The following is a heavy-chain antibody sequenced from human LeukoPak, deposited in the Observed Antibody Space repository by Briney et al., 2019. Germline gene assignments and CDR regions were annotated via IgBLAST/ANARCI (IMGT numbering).Heavy chain of an antibody. D-gene: IGHD2-2*01. J-gene: IGHJ4*02. V-gene: IGHV3-30*18. CDR1: GFTFSSYG. CDR2: ISYDGSNK. CDR3: AKEHDIVVVPAAGSPIDY. Sequence: PGRSLRLSCAASGFTFSSYGMHWVRQAPGKGLEWVAVISYDGSNKYYADSVKGRFTISRDNSKNTLYLQMNSLRAEDTAVYYCAKEHDIVVVPAAGSPIDYWGQETLVTVSS.